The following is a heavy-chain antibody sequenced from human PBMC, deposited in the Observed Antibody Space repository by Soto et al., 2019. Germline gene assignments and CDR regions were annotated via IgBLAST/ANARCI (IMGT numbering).Heavy chain of an antibody. CDR1: GFMFSSYR. D-gene: IGHD3-10*01. CDR2: INSGGTYR. V-gene: IGHV3-21*06. Sequence: EVQLVESGGGLVKRGGSLTLSCAASGFMFSSYRMNWVRQAPGKGLEWVSSINSGGTYRYYADSVQGRFTISRNNARNSFYLHMNSLGVEDTAVYYCARDLTTYGSPHFDYWGKGTLGTVFS. CDR3: ARDLTTYGSPHFDY. J-gene: IGHJ4*02.